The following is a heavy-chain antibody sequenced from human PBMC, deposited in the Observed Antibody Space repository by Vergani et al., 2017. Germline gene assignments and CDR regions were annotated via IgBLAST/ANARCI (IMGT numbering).Heavy chain of an antibody. Sequence: EVQLVQSGAEVKKPGATMKISCKVSGYTFTDHYMHWVKQAPGKGLEWMGLVDPEDGETIYAEKFKGRVTIAADTSTDTAHLELSSLRSEDTAVYYCATVYYYGSGSNNNWFDPWGQGTLVTVSS. CDR2: VDPEDGET. D-gene: IGHD3-10*01. V-gene: IGHV1-69-2*01. J-gene: IGHJ5*02. CDR3: ATVYYYGSGSNNNWFDP. CDR1: GYTFTDHY.